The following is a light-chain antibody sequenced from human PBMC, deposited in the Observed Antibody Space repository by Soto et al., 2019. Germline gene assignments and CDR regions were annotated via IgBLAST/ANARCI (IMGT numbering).Light chain of an antibody. Sequence: DIVMTQSPLSLPVTPGEPASISCRSSQSLLHSNGYNYLDWYLQKPGQSPQLLIYLGSNRASGVPDRWSGSGSGTDFTLKISRVEAEDVGGYYCMQALQTPMYTFGQGTKLESK. CDR3: MQALQTPMYT. V-gene: IGKV2-28*01. J-gene: IGKJ2*01. CDR2: LGS. CDR1: QSLLHSNGYNY.